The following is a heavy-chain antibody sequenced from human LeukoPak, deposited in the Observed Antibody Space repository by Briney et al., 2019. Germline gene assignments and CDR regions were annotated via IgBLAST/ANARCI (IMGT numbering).Heavy chain of an antibody. CDR1: GFTFSSYA. D-gene: IGHD1-26*01. CDR3: AKDPRRWELGDY. CDR2: ISGSGGST. J-gene: IGHJ4*02. Sequence: PGGSLRLSCAASGFTFSSYAMSWVRQAPGKGLEWVSAISGSGGSTYYADSVKGRITISRDNSKNTLYLQMNSLRAEDTAVYYCAKDPRRWELGDYWGQGTLVTVSS. V-gene: IGHV3-23*01.